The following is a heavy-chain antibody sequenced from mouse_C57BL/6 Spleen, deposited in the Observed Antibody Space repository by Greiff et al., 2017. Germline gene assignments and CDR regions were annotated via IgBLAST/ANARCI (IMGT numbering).Heavy chain of an antibody. CDR3: ARPTAQAFDY. CDR2: ISSGGSYT. V-gene: IGHV5-6*01. Sequence: EVQLVESGGDLVKPGGSLKLSCAASGFTFSSYGMSWVRQTPDKRLEWVATISSGGSYTYYPDSVKGRFTISRDNAKNTLYLQMSRPKSEDTAMYYCARPTAQAFDYWGQGTTLTVSS. CDR1: GFTFSSYG. J-gene: IGHJ2*01. D-gene: IGHD3-2*02.